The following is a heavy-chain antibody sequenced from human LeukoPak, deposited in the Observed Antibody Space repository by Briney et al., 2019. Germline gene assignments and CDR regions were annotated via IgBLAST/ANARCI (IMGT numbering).Heavy chain of an antibody. Sequence: GGSLRLSCAASGFSVSSYYMDWVRQAPGKGLEWVSVIYSGGSTYYADSVKGRFTISRDNSKNTLFVQMNSLRAEDTAMYYCAREGSNGGYDYWGQGTLVTVAS. CDR2: IYSGGST. V-gene: IGHV3-53*01. D-gene: IGHD2-8*01. J-gene: IGHJ4*02. CDR1: GFSVSSYY. CDR3: AREGSNGGYDY.